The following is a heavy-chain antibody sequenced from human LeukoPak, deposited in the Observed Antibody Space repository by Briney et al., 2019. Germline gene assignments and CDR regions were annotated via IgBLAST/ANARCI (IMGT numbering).Heavy chain of an antibody. CDR3: ARGSPPRRNYDSRGYYSYYFDY. D-gene: IGHD3-22*01. J-gene: IGHJ4*02. CDR2: INANSGGT. V-gene: IGHV1-2*02. Sequence: ASVKVSCKASGYTFTGYYLHWVRQAPGQGLEWMGRINANSGGTDYAQKFQGRVTMTRDTSTTTAYMELSSLTSDDTAVYYCARGSPPRRNYDSRGYYSYYFDYWGQGTLVTVSS. CDR1: GYTFTGYY.